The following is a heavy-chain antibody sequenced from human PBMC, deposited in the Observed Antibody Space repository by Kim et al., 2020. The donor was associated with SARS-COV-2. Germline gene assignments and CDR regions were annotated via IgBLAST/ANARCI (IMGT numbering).Heavy chain of an antibody. V-gene: IGHV3-53*01. Sequence: GGSLRLSCTASGFTVNTNYMTWVRQAPGKGLEWVSVIYSGGSTYYADSVKGRFTISRDNSKNTLYLQMTSLRAEDTAVYYCARGGIMYESSGYYGLFAFDIWGQGTMVTVSS. D-gene: IGHD3-22*01. CDR1: GFTVNTNY. J-gene: IGHJ3*02. CDR2: IYSGGST. CDR3: ARGGIMYESSGYYGLFAFDI.